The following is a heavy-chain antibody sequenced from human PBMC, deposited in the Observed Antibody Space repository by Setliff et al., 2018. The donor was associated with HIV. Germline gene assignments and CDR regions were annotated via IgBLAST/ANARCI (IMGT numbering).Heavy chain of an antibody. CDR2: IYHSGST. Sequence: SETLSLTCAVSGGSISSSNWWSWVRQPPGKGLEWIGEIYHSGSTNYNPSLKSRVTISVDKSKNQFSLNLTSVTAADTAVYYCARRKSGSSYRFFNYWGLGSLVTVSS. V-gene: IGHV4-4*02. D-gene: IGHD3-16*02. CDR1: GGSISSSNW. CDR3: ARRKSGSSYRFFNY. J-gene: IGHJ4*02.